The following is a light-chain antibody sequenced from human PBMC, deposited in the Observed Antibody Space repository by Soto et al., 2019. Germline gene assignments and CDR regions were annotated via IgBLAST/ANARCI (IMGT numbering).Light chain of an antibody. Sequence: DIQMTQSPSSLSASVGDRVTITCRASQSISSYLNWYQQKPGKAPKLLIYAASSLQSGVPSRFSGSGSGTXXXXXXSSLQPEDFATYYCQQSYSTPLTFGGGTKVEIK. J-gene: IGKJ4*01. CDR3: QQSYSTPLT. CDR2: AAS. V-gene: IGKV1-39*01. CDR1: QSISSY.